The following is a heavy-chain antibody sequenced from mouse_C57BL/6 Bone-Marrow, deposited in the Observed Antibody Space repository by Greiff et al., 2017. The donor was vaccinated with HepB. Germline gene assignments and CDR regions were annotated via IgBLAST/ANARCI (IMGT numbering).Heavy chain of an antibody. V-gene: IGHV1-74*01. Sequence: QVQLQQPGAELVKPGASVKVSCKASGYTFTSYWMHWVKQRPGQGLEWIGRIHPSDSDTNYNQKFKGKATLTVDKSYSTAYMELSSLTSEDSAVYYCAISGYYDYLAWFAYWGQGTLVTVSA. CDR1: GYTFTSYW. D-gene: IGHD2-4*01. CDR2: IHPSDSDT. J-gene: IGHJ3*01. CDR3: AISGYYDYLAWFAY.